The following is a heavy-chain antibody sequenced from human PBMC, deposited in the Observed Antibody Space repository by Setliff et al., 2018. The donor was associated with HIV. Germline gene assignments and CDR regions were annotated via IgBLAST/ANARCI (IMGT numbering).Heavy chain of an antibody. CDR3: ARGRFVGFDY. CDR1: GDSINTHY. Sequence: SETLSLTCTVSGDSINTHYWSWIRQAPGKGLEWIGRIYTSGSTNYNPSLKSRVTMSVDTSKNQFSLNLTSVTAADTAVYYCARGRFVGFDYWGQGTLVTVSS. V-gene: IGHV4-4*07. J-gene: IGHJ4*02. CDR2: IYTSGST. D-gene: IGHD3-16*02.